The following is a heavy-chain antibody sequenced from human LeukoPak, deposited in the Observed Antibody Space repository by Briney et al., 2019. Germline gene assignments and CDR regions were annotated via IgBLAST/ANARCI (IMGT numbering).Heavy chain of an antibody. CDR3: AGGPAGTAFDD. V-gene: IGHV4-4*07. J-gene: IGHJ4*03. D-gene: IGHD1-1*01. Sequence: SETLSLTCTVSGVSISSYYWSWIRQPAGKGLEWIGRINTSGNTNYKPSLKSRLTISVDKSKNHLSLKLSSLTAADTAFYYCAGGPAGTAFDDWGHGTLVTVSS. CDR1: GVSISSYY. CDR2: INTSGNT.